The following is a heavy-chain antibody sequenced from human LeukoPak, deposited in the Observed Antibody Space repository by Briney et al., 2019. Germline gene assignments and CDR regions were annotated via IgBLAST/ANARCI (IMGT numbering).Heavy chain of an antibody. J-gene: IGHJ4*02. Sequence: GASVKFSCKASGRTFSRYAISWVRQAPGQGLEWMGRIIPILGIANYAQKFQGRVTITADKSTSTAYMELSSLRSEDTAVYYCARDFAEMATIYDYWGQGTLDSVSS. D-gene: IGHD5-24*01. CDR3: ARDFAEMATIYDY. V-gene: IGHV1-69*04. CDR1: GRTFSRYA. CDR2: IIPILGIA.